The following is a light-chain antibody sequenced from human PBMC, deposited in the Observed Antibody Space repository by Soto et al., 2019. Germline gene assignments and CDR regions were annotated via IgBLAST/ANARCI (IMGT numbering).Light chain of an antibody. CDR2: DES. Sequence: DIQMTQSPSSLSASVGDRVTITCQASQDISNYFNCYQQKPGTAPKLLIYDESNLETGVPSRFSGSGSGTDFTCTISSLQPEDIATYYCQQYDNLPLTFGGGTKVECK. J-gene: IGKJ4*01. V-gene: IGKV1-33*01. CDR3: QQYDNLPLT. CDR1: QDISNY.